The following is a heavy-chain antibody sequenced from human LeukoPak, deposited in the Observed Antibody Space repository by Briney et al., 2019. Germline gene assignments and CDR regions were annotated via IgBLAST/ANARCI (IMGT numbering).Heavy chain of an antibody. CDR3: ARGGGLDV. CDR1: AGSINNYY. Sequence: SETLSLTCTVSAGSINNYYWSWIRQPPGKGLEWIGYIYYSGSTNYNPSLKSRVTISVDSSKKQVSLNLSSVTAADTAVYFCARGGGLDVWGQGATVTVSS. J-gene: IGHJ6*02. D-gene: IGHD3-16*01. V-gene: IGHV4-59*01. CDR2: IYYSGST.